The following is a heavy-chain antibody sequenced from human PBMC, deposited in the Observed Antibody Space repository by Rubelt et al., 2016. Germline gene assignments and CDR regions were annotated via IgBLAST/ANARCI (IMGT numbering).Heavy chain of an antibody. V-gene: IGHV1-2*02. CDR3: AGFAIGGHSSGYLFDY. CDR2: INPNSGGT. CDR1: GYTFTGYY. Sequence: QVQLVQSGAEVKKPGSSVKVSCKASGYTFTGYYMHWVRQAPGQGLEWMGWINPNSGGTNYAQKFQGRATRTRATSISTACMELSRLRSDDTAVYYCAGFAIGGHSSGYLFDYWGQGTLVTVSS. D-gene: IGHD3-22*01. J-gene: IGHJ4*02.